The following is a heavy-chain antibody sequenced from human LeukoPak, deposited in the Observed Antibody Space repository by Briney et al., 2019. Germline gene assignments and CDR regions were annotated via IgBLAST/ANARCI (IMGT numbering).Heavy chain of an antibody. V-gene: IGHV3-23*01. CDR1: GFTFSSYA. CDR2: ISGSGGST. J-gene: IGHJ4*02. Sequence: PGGSLRLSCAASGFTFSSYAMSWVRQAPGKGLEWVSAISGSGGSTYHADSVKGRFTISRDNSKNTLYLQMNSLRAEDTAVYYCAKGSSSWYTGVYDYWGQGTLVTVSS. CDR3: AKGSSSWYTGVYDY. D-gene: IGHD6-13*01.